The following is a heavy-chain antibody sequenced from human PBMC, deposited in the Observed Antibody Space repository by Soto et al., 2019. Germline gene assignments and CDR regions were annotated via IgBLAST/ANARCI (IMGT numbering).Heavy chain of an antibody. D-gene: IGHD3-10*01. CDR2: IYYSGST. CDR3: ARAPRGNYGYPSYFDY. J-gene: IGHJ4*02. Sequence: SETLSLTCTVSGGSISSYYWSWIRQPPVKGLEWIGYIYYSGSTNYNPSLKSRVTISVDTSKNQFSLKLSSVTAADTAVYYCARAPRGNYGYPSYFDYWGQGTLVTVSS. CDR1: GGSISSYY. V-gene: IGHV4-59*01.